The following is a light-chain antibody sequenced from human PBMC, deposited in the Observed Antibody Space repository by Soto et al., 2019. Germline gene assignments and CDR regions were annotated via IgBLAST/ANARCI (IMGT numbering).Light chain of an antibody. CDR3: SSYAGSNKGV. CDR2: EVS. V-gene: IGLV2-8*01. J-gene: IGLJ3*02. CDR1: SSDVGGYNY. Sequence: VLTQPPSASGSPGQSVTISCTGTSSDVGGYNYVSWYQQHPGKAPKLMIYEVSKRPSGVPDRFSGSKSGNTASLTVSGLQAEDEADYYCSSYAGSNKGVFGGGTKVTVL.